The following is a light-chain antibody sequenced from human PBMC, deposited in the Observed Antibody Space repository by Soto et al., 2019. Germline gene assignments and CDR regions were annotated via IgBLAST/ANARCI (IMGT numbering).Light chain of an antibody. Sequence: DLQMTQSPSSVSASVGDRVTITCRASQGISGLLAWYQQKPGKAPKLLISAASMLQSGVPSRSSGSGPGPDFTLPISSLQPEDFATHSCQQGNRFPLTFGGGTRVEIK. CDR3: QQGNRFPLT. CDR2: AAS. V-gene: IGKV1-12*01. CDR1: QGISGL. J-gene: IGKJ4*01.